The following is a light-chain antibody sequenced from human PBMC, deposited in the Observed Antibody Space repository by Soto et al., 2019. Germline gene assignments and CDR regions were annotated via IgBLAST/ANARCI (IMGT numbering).Light chain of an antibody. J-gene: IGKJ2*01. V-gene: IGKV3-20*01. CDR3: QQYGTSPPYT. CDR2: HTS. Sequence: EVVMTQSPGTLSLSPGDRATLSCRASQSVSSSSLAWYHQKPGQAPRLLIYHTSSRATGIPDRFSVSGSGTDFTLTISRLEPEDFAVYYCQQYGTSPPYTFGQGTKVEIK. CDR1: QSVSSSS.